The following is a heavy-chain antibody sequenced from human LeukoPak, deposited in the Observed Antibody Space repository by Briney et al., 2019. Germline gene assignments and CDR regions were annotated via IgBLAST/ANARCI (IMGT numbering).Heavy chain of an antibody. V-gene: IGHV4-39*01. CDR1: GGSISTYY. D-gene: IGHD3-10*01. J-gene: IGHJ6*02. CDR3: ARIGDLPVMNYYYYGMDV. Sequence: PSETLSLTCTVSGGSISTYYWSWIRQPPGKGLEWIGSIYYSGSTYYNPSLKSRVTISVDTSKNQFSLKLSSVTAADTAVYYCARIGDLPVMNYYYYGMDVWGQGTTVTVSS. CDR2: IYYSGST.